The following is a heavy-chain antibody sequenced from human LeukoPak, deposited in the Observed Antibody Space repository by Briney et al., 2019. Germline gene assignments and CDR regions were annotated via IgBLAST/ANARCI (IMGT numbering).Heavy chain of an antibody. J-gene: IGHJ4*02. CDR1: GDSVSSNSAA. Sequence: SQTLSLTCAISGDSVSSNSAAWNWIRQSPSRGLEWLGRTYYRSKWYNDYAVSVKGRITINPDTSKNQFSLQLNSVTPEDTAVYYCAGPRTYSSSWQFDYWGQGTLVTVSS. CDR3: AGPRTYSSSWQFDY. D-gene: IGHD6-13*01. CDR2: TYYRSKWYN. V-gene: IGHV6-1*01.